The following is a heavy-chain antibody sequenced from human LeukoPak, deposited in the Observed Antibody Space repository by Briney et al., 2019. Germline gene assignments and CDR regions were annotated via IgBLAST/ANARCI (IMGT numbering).Heavy chain of an antibody. V-gene: IGHV4-59*01. CDR2: IYYSGST. CDR3: ARWGSGSYPGDY. CDR1: GGSISSYY. D-gene: IGHD1-26*01. Sequence: PSETLSLTCTVSGGSISSYYWSWIRQPPGKGLEWIGYIYYSGSTNYNPSLKSRVTISVDTSKNQFSLKLSSVTAAGTAVYYCARWGSGSYPGDYWGQGTLVTVSS. J-gene: IGHJ4*02.